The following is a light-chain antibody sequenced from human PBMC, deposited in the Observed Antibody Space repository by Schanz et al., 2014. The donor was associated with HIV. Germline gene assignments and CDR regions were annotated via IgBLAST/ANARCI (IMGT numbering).Light chain of an antibody. CDR3: QKYNSAPWT. CDR1: QGISNY. J-gene: IGKJ1*01. V-gene: IGKV1-27*01. CDR2: TAS. Sequence: DIQMTQSPSSLSASVGDTVTVTCRASQGISNYLAWYQQKPGKVPKLLIYTASTLQSGVPSRFSGSASGTDFTLTISSLQPEDVATYYCQKYNSAPWTFGQGTKVELK.